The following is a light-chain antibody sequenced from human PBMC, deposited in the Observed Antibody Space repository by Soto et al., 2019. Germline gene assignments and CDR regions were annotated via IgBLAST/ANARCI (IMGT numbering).Light chain of an antibody. V-gene: IGLV1-40*01. Sequence: QSVLSHPPSVSGSPGQRVTISCTGSNSNIGAGYDVHWYLQLPGTAPKLLVYTNNNRPSGVPDRFSGSKSGTSASLAITGLQAEDEADYYCQSYDSRLSAYVFGTGTKATVL. J-gene: IGLJ1*01. CDR3: QSYDSRLSAYV. CDR1: NSNIGAGYD. CDR2: TNN.